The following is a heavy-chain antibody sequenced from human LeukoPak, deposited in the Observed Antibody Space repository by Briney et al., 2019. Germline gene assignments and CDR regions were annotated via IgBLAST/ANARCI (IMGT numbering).Heavy chain of an antibody. CDR1: GGSISSY. CDR2: IYGSGTT. Sequence: SETLSLTCTVSGGSISSYWSWIRQPAGKGVEWIGRIYGSGTTTYNPSLKSRVSMSIDTSKNQFSLKLMSVTAADTAVYYCARDSGTTGEVKFDPWGQGTLVTVSS. V-gene: IGHV4-4*07. D-gene: IGHD3-10*01. J-gene: IGHJ5*02. CDR3: ARDSGTTGEVKFDP.